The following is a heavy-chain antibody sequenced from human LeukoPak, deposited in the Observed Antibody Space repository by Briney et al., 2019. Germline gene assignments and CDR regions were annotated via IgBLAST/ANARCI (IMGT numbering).Heavy chain of an antibody. V-gene: IGHV1-2*02. D-gene: IGHD2/OR15-2a*01. CDR2: INPNSGGT. CDR1: GYTFTAYY. J-gene: IGHJ4*02. CDR3: ASFYAPDRGIESQNLVTVY. Sequence: GASVKVSCKASGYTFTAYYIHWVRQAPGQGPEWMGWINPNSGGTEYAQKFQGRVTLTRDTSISTAYMELSRLRSDDTAVYYCASFYAPDRGIESQNLVTVYWGQGTLVSVSS.